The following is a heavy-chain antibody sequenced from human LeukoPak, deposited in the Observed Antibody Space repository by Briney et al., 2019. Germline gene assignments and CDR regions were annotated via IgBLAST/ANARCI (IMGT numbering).Heavy chain of an antibody. D-gene: IGHD5-18*01. CDR1: GFSFSSHA. J-gene: IGHJ4*02. V-gene: IGHV3-30*10. CDR3: ARAIMGTENLEF. Sequence: GGSLRLSCAASGFSFSSHAMHWVRQAPGMGPEWVAVVSHDGNTKYYMDSVRGRFTISRDNSKSTFFLQLNGLRTGDTAVYYCARAIMGTENLEFWGQGTLVTVSS. CDR2: VSHDGNTK.